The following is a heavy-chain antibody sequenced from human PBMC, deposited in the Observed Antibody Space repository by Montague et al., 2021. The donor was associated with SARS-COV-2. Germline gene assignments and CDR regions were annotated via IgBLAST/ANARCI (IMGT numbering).Heavy chain of an antibody. V-gene: IGHV3-20*04. Sequence: SLRLSCAASGSIFDDHGMSWVRQVPGKGLEWVSGIDRNGGSPGYADSVKGRFTISRDNGKKSLFLQMDSLRAEDTALYYCARGYNYGPFDRWGQGTLVTVSP. CDR1: GSIFDDHG. CDR2: IDRNGGSP. D-gene: IGHD5-12*01. J-gene: IGHJ4*02. CDR3: ARGYNYGPFDR.